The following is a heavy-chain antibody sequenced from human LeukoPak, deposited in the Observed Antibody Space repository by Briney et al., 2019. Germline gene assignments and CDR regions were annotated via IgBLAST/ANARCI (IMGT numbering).Heavy chain of an antibody. J-gene: IGHJ3*02. CDR2: ISSSGSTI. V-gene: IGHV3-48*03. CDR3: ARPLEDCTEDVCNRLNTFDM. D-gene: IGHD2-8*01. Sequence: PGGSLRLSCAASGFTFSSYEMNWVRQAPGKGLEWVSYISSSGSTIYYADSVKGRFTVSRDNAKNSLYLQMNSLRAEDTAVYYCARPLEDCTEDVCNRLNTFDMWGQGTMVTVSS. CDR1: GFTFSSYE.